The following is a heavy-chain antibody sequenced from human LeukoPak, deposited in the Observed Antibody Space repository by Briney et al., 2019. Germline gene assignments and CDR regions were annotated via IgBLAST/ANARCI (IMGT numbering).Heavy chain of an antibody. Sequence: ASVKVSCKASGYTFTSYGISWVRQAPGQGLEWMGWISAYNGNTNYVQKLQGRVTMTTDTSTSTAYMELRSLRSEDTAVYYCARWGRITMVRGVTSSAYYYYYVDVWGKGTTVTVSS. CDR3: ARWGRITMVRGVTSSAYYYYYVDV. CDR1: GYTFTSYG. V-gene: IGHV1-18*01. D-gene: IGHD3-10*01. J-gene: IGHJ6*03. CDR2: ISAYNGNT.